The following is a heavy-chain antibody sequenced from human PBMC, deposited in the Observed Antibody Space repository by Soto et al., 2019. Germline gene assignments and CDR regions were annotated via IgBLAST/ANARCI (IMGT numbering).Heavy chain of an antibody. V-gene: IGHV4-30-4*01. CDR2: IYYSGST. CDR1: GGSISSGDYY. CDR3: ARASPVVTDV. Sequence: QVQLQESGPGLVKPSQTLSLTCTVSGGSISSGDYYWSWICQPPGKGLEWIGYIYYSGSTYYNPSLESRVTISVDTSKNQSSLKLSSVTAADTAVYYCARASPVVTDVWGQGTTVTVSS. D-gene: IGHD5-18*01. J-gene: IGHJ6*02.